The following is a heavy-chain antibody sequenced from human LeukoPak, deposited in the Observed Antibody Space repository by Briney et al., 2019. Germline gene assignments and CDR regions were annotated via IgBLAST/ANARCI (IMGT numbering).Heavy chain of an antibody. V-gene: IGHV1-69*06. CDR3: ARAGSSFYYYYYMDV. Sequence: GASVKVSCKASGGTFSSYAISWVRQAPGQGLEWMGGIIPIFGTANYAQKSQGRVTITADKSTSTAYMELSSLRSEDTAVYYCARAGSSFYYYYYMDVWGKGTTVTVSS. D-gene: IGHD6-6*01. CDR1: GGTFSSYA. CDR2: IIPIFGTA. J-gene: IGHJ6*03.